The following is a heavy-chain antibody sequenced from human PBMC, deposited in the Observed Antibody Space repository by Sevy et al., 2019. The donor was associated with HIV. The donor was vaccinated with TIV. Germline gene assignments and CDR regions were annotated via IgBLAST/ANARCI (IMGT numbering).Heavy chain of an antibody. CDR1: GFIFSYYG. V-gene: IGHV3-33*01. CDR2: IWYDGSNT. Sequence: GGFLRLSCAASGFIFSYYGMHWVRQAPGKGLEWMAVIWYDGSNTIYADSVKGRFTISRDNSKNTLYLQMNSLRDEDTHVYYCARDPHEIMLSGSYYLYWGQGTRVTVSS. D-gene: IGHD1-26*01. CDR3: ARDPHEIMLSGSYYLY. J-gene: IGHJ4*02.